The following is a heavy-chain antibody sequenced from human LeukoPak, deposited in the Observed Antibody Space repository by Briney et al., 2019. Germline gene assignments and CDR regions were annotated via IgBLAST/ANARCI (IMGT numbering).Heavy chain of an antibody. CDR1: GFTFSSYA. Sequence: GGSLRLSCAASGFTFSSYAMSWVRQAPGKGLEWVSYISSSGSTIYYADSVKGRFTISRDNAKNSLYLQMNSLRAEDTAVYYCARYRTLHYYDSSGYSPLDYWGQGTLVAVSS. D-gene: IGHD3-22*01. CDR3: ARYRTLHYYDSSGYSPLDY. V-gene: IGHV3-48*04. J-gene: IGHJ4*02. CDR2: ISSSGSTI.